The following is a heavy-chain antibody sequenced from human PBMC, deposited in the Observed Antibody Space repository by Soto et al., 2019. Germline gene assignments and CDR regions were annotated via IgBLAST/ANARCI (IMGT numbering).Heavy chain of an antibody. CDR1: GGSFSGYY. V-gene: IGHV4-34*01. D-gene: IGHD6-19*01. J-gene: IGHJ4*02. CDR3: ARRRYSSGWYRNAPDY. Sequence: QVQLQQWGAGLLKPSETLSLTCAVYGGSFSGYYWSWIRQPPGKGLEWIGEINHSGSTNDNPSLKSRVTISVDTSQNQFAPKLSSVTAADTAVYYCARRRYSSGWYRNAPDYWGQGTLVTVSS. CDR2: INHSGST.